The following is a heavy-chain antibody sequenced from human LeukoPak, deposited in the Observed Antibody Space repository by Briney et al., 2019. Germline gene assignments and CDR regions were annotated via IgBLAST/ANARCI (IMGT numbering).Heavy chain of an antibody. CDR1: GGTFSSYA. CDR3: ARVREVYDAFDI. J-gene: IGHJ3*02. D-gene: IGHD5/OR15-5a*01. V-gene: IGHV1-69*13. Sequence: ASVKVSCKASGGTFSSYAISWVRQAPGQGLEWMGGIIPIFGTSNYAQKFQGRVTITADESTSTAYMELSSLRSEDTAVYYCARVREVYDAFDIWGQGTMVTVSS. CDR2: IIPIFGTS.